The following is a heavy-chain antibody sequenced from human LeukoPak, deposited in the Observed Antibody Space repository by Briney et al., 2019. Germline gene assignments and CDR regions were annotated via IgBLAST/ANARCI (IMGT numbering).Heavy chain of an antibody. J-gene: IGHJ4*02. Sequence: GGSLRLSCAASGFTFSSYGMHWVRQAPGKGLEWVAVISYDGSNKYYADSVKGRFTISRDNSKNTLYLQMNSLRAEDTAVYYCARERGDTIFGVVIIGGYFDYWGQGTLVTVSS. CDR2: ISYDGSNK. CDR3: ARERGDTIFGVVIIGGYFDY. CDR1: GFTFSSYG. D-gene: IGHD3-3*01. V-gene: IGHV3-30*03.